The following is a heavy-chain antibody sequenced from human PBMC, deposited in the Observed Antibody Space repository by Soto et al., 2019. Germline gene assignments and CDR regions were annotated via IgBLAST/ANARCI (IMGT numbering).Heavy chain of an antibody. Sequence: QVQLVQSGAEVKKPGASVKVSCKASGYTFTSYGISWVRQAPGQGLEWMGWISAYNGNTNHAQKLQGRVTMTTDTATSTAYMELRSLRSDDTAVYYCARDTLGYCCGGSCQITYDYWGQGTLVTVSS. V-gene: IGHV1-18*01. CDR1: GYTFTSYG. CDR3: ARDTLGYCCGGSCQITYDY. J-gene: IGHJ4*02. CDR2: ISAYNGNT. D-gene: IGHD2-15*01.